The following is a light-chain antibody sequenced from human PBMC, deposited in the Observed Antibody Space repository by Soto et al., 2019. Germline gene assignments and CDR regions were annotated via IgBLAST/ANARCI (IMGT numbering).Light chain of an antibody. CDR3: QQANSFPVT. J-gene: IGKJ5*01. V-gene: IGKV1-12*01. Sequence: DIPMTQSPASVSASVGDRVTITCRASQGVSTWIAWFQQKPGQAPKLMIYAASLLQSGVPSRFNGSGSGTEFTLTISSLQPEDAATYFCQQANSFPVTFGQGTRLEIK. CDR1: QGVSTW. CDR2: AAS.